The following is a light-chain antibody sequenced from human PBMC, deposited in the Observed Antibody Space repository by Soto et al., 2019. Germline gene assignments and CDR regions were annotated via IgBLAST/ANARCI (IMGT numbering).Light chain of an antibody. V-gene: IGLV2-8*01. CDR2: EVS. J-gene: IGLJ1*01. CDR1: SSDVGGYKY. Sequence: QSVLTQPPSASGSPGQSVTIFCTGTSSDVGGYKYVSWYQQHPGKVPKLMIYEVSKRPSGVPDRFSGSKSGNTASLTVSGLXAEDEADYYCSSYAGSNIDYVFGTGTKVTLL. CDR3: SSYAGSNIDYV.